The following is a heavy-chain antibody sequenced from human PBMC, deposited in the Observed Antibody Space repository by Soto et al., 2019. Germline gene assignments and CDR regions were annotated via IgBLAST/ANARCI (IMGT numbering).Heavy chain of an antibody. CDR1: GYSFTSYW. CDR3: ARHTALGYCSGGSCYFDY. J-gene: IGHJ4*02. D-gene: IGHD2-15*01. V-gene: IGHV5-51*01. CDR2: IYPGDPDT. Sequence: PGESLKISCKGSGYSFTSYWIGWVRQMPGKGLEWMGIIYPGDPDTRYSPSFQGQVTISADKSISTAYLQWSSLKASDTAMYYCARHTALGYCSGGSCYFDYWGQGTLVTVSS.